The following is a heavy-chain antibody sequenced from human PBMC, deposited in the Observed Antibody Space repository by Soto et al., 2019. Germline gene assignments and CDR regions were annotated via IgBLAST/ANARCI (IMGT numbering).Heavy chain of an antibody. CDR1: GYTFIDYF. CDR3: ARAAELGYYYYGMDV. CDR2: VDPEDVET. Sequence: ASVKVSCKVSGYTFIDYFVHWVQQAPGKGLEWMGLVDPEDVETIYAEKFQGRVTISVDKSKNQFSLKLSSVTAADTAVYYCARAAELGYYYYGMDVWGQGTTVTVSS. J-gene: IGHJ6*02. V-gene: IGHV1-69-2*01. D-gene: IGHD7-27*01.